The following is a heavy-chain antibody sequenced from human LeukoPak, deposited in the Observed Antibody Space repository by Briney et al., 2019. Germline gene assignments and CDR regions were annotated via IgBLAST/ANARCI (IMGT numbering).Heavy chain of an antibody. Sequence: GESLKISCKGSGYTFTSYWISWVRQLPGKGLEWMGKIDPSDSYTNYSPSFQGHVTISADKSISTAYLQWSSLKASDTAMYYCARGESIAARAAEEIDFWGQGTLVTVSS. CDR2: IDPSDSYT. D-gene: IGHD6-6*01. J-gene: IGHJ4*02. CDR3: ARGESIAARAAEEIDF. CDR1: GYTFTSYW. V-gene: IGHV5-10-1*01.